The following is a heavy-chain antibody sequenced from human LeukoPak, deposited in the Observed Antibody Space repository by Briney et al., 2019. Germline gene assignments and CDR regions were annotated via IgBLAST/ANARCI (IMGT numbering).Heavy chain of an antibody. J-gene: IGHJ4*02. CDR2: INAGNGNT. CDR3: ARGYSYGYPLDY. Sequence: ASVKVSCKASGYTFTSYAMHWVRQAPGQRLEWMGWINAGNGNTKYSQKFQGRVTITRDTSASTAYMELSSLRSEDTAVYYCARGYSYGYPLDYWGQGTLVTVSP. V-gene: IGHV1-3*01. CDR1: GYTFTSYA. D-gene: IGHD5-18*01.